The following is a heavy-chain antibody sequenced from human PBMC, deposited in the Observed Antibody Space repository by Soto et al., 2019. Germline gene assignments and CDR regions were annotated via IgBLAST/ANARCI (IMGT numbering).Heavy chain of an antibody. CDR2: IHYSGST. D-gene: IGHD6-19*01. Sequence: SETLSLTCTVSGGSISSTNYYWGWIRQPPGKGLEWIGSIHYSGSTYYNPSLKSRVTISVDTSKNQFSLKLSSVTAADTAVYYCARSISVAMDFWGQGTLVTVSS. CDR3: ARSISVAMDF. V-gene: IGHV4-39*01. J-gene: IGHJ4*02. CDR1: GGSISSTNYY.